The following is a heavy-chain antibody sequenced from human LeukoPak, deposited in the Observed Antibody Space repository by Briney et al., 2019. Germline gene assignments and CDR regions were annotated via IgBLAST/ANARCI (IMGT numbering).Heavy chain of an antibody. CDR3: AKDFDSYDTSDYFFLAVFDY. Sequence: PGGSLRLSCAASGFTFNNYAMTWVRQAPGKGLEWVSAISGSGATTYYADSVKGRFTISRDSSKNTLYLEMSSLRAEDTAVYYCAKDFDSYDTSDYFFLAVFDYWGQGTLVTVPS. J-gene: IGHJ4*02. CDR2: ISGSGATT. CDR1: GFTFNNYA. V-gene: IGHV3-23*01. D-gene: IGHD3-22*01.